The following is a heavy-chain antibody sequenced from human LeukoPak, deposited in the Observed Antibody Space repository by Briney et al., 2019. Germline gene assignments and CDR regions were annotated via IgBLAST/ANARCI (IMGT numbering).Heavy chain of an antibody. V-gene: IGHV1-2*02. J-gene: IGHJ4*02. CDR1: GYTFYGYY. Sequence: GASVNVSCKASGYTFYGYYMHWVRQAPGQGLEWMGWIDPNSGGTNYAQKFQGRVTMTRDTSISTAYMELSRLRSDDTAVYYCARDGLWFGDQYDYWGQGTLVTVSS. CDR3: ARDGLWFGDQYDY. D-gene: IGHD3-10*01. CDR2: IDPNSGGT.